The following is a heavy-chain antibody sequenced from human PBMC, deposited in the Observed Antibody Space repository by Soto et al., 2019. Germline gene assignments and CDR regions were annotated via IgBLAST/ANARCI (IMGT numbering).Heavy chain of an antibody. CDR3: ARADPRHYYMDV. J-gene: IGHJ6*03. CDR2: VNPGSGYK. V-gene: IGHV1-8*01. Sequence: QVQLVRSGAEVKKPGASVRVSCKASGYVFPSYDITWVRQAPGHGLEWMGWVNPGSGYKGYAQNFQGRVTLTRNMSISTVYMELSSLRSEDTAVYYCARADPRHYYMDVWGKGTTVTVSS. CDR1: GYVFPSYD.